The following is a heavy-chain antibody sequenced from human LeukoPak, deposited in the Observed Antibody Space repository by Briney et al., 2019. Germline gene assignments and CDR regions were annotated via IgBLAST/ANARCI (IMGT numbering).Heavy chain of an antibody. J-gene: IGHJ4*02. V-gene: IGHV4-38-2*02. CDR3: ASYYGSGFSFDY. Sequence: SETLSLTCTVSGYSISSGYYWGWIRQPPGKGLEWIGSIYHSGSTYYNPSLRSRVTISVDTSKNQFSLKLSSVTAADTAVYFCASYYGSGFSFDYWGQGTLVTVSS. D-gene: IGHD3-10*01. CDR2: IYHSGST. CDR1: GYSISSGYY.